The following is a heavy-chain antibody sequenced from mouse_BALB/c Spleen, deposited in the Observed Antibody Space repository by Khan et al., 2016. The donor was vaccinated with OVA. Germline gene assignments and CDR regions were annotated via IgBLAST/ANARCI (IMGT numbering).Heavy chain of an antibody. CDR3: ARFHGGY. V-gene: IGHV9-3-1*01. CDR2: INTYTGEP. J-gene: IGHJ2*01. Sequence: LVESGPDLKKPGETVKISCKASGYTFTDYVMNWVKQAPGKGLKWMGWINTYTGEPTYADDFKGRFALSLETSASTAYLQINSLINEDTATYFCARFHGGYWGQGTTLTVSS. CDR1: GYTFTDYV.